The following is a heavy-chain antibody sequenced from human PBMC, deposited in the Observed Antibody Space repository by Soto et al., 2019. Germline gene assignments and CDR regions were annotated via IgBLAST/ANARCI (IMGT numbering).Heavy chain of an antibody. Sequence: QVQLQQSGPGLVKPSQTLSLTCAISGDSVSSISAAWNWIRQSPSRGLEWLGRRYYRSKWYNDYAVSVKSRISINPDRSKTQFYLQLSSVPPEATAVYYCARDHFSGSSTLEHDALDIWGQVTMVTLSS. D-gene: IGHD1-26*01. V-gene: IGHV6-1*01. CDR3: ARDHFSGSSTLEHDALDI. J-gene: IGHJ3*02. CDR2: RYYRSKWYN. CDR1: GDSVSSISAA.